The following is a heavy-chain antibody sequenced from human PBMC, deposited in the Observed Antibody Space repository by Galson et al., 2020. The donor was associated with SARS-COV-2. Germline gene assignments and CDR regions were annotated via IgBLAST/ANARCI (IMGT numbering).Heavy chain of an antibody. CDR1: GGSFSGYY. V-gene: IGHV4-34*01. CDR2: INHSGST. J-gene: IGHJ4*02. Sequence: SETLSLTCAVYGGSFSGYYWSWIRQPPGKGLEWIGEINHSGSTNYNPSLKSRVTISVDTSKNQFSLKLSSVTAADTAVYYCARSRGYSYGFAPPIDYWGQGTLVTVSS. CDR3: ARSRGYSYGFAPPIDY. D-gene: IGHD5-18*01.